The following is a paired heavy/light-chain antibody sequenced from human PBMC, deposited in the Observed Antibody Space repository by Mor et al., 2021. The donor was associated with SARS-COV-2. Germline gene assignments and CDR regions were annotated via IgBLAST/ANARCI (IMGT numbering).Light chain of an antibody. V-gene: IGKV3-20*01. CDR3: QQYGSPPLT. J-gene: IGKJ4*01. CDR2: GAS. Sequence: EIVLTQSPGTLSLSPGERATLSCRASQSVSSSYLAWYQQKPGQAPRLLIYGASSRATGIPDRFSGSGSGTDFTLTISRLEPEDFAVYFCQQYGSPPLTFGGGTKVEIK. CDR1: QSVSSSY.
Heavy chain of an antibody. V-gene: IGHV1-45*02. CDR2: ITPFNGNT. D-gene: IGHD2-2*01. J-gene: IGHJ6*02. CDR1: GYTFTYRY. Sequence: QMQLVQSGAEVKKTGSSVKVSCKASGYTFTYRYLHWVRQAPGQALEWMGWITPFNGNTNYAQKFQDRVTITRDRSMSTAYMELSSLRSEDTAMYYCADGGYCSSTSCRIGRNGMDVWGQGTTVTVSS. CDR3: ADGGYCSSTSCRIGRNGMDV.